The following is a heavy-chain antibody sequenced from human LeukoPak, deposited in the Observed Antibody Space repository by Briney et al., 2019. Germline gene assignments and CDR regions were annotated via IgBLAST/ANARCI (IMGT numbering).Heavy chain of an antibody. CDR3: ARDSPYNWNRLRAFDI. V-gene: IGHV4-39*06. Sequence: PSETLSLTCTASGGFIGSSSYFWGWIRQPPGKGLKWIGTIYYTGSTYYNPSLKSRVTISMDTSKNQFPLKLSSVTAADTAIYYCARDSPYNWNRLRAFDIWGKGTMVIVSS. CDR1: GGFIGSSSYF. CDR2: IYYTGST. D-gene: IGHD1-20*01. J-gene: IGHJ3*02.